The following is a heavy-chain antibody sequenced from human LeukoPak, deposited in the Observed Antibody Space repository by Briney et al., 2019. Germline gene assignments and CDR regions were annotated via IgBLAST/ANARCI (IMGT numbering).Heavy chain of an antibody. D-gene: IGHD3-9*01. Sequence: PGGSLRLSCAASGFTFSSYAMSWVRQAPGKGLEWVSAISGSGGSTYYADSVKGRFTISRDNSKNTLYLQMNSLRAEDTAVYYCATNPFDWLLVNFDYWGQGTLVTVSS. CDR3: ATNPFDWLLVNFDY. CDR1: GFTFSSYA. CDR2: ISGSGGST. V-gene: IGHV3-23*01. J-gene: IGHJ4*02.